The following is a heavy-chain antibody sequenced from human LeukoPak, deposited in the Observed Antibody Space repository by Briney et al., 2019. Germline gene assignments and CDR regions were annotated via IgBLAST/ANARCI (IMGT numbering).Heavy chain of an antibody. CDR2: INSDGSLT. CDR1: GNYW. Sequence: GGSLRLSCAASGNYWMHWVRQAPGKGLVWVSHINSDGSLTSYADSVKGRFTISKDNAKNTVYLQMNNLRAEDTAVYYCVSFYETYWGRGTLVTVSS. J-gene: IGHJ4*02. D-gene: IGHD2-2*01. CDR3: VSFYETY. V-gene: IGHV3-74*01.